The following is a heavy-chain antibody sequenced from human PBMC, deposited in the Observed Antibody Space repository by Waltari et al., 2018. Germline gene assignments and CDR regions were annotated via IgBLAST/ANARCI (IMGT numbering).Heavy chain of an antibody. Sequence: QVQLVQSGAEVKKPGASVKVSCKASGYTFAIYAMHWVRQAPGQRLEWMGWINAGNGNTKYSQKFQGRVTITRDTSASTAYMELSSLRSEDTAVYYCARDGGSRAKYWYFDLWGRGTLVTVSS. CDR3: ARDGGSRAKYWYFDL. V-gene: IGHV1-3*01. CDR2: INAGNGNT. J-gene: IGHJ2*01. CDR1: GYTFAIYA. D-gene: IGHD2-15*01.